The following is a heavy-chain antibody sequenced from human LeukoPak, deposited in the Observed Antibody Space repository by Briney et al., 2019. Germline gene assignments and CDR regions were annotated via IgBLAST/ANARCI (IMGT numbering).Heavy chain of an antibody. CDR2: ISSSSSYT. CDR3: ARDRSVDGTV. J-gene: IGHJ4*02. V-gene: IGHV3-11*06. Sequence: GGSLRLSCAASGFTFSDYYMSWIRQAPGKGLEWVSYISSSSSYTNYAVFVKGRFTISRDNAKNSLYLQMDSLRAEDTAVYYCARDRSVDGTVWGQGTLVTVSS. CDR1: GFTFSDYY. D-gene: IGHD6-19*01.